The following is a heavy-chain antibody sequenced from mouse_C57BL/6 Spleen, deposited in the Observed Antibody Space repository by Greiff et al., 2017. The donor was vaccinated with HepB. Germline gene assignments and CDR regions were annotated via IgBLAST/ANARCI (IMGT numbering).Heavy chain of an antibody. J-gene: IGHJ2*01. CDR2: ISGGGGNT. V-gene: IGHV5-9*01. CDR1: GFTFSSYT. D-gene: IGHD2-3*01. CDR3: ARQSYDYFDY. Sequence: EVKLVESGGGLVKPGGSLKLSCAASGFTFSSYTMSWVRQTPEKRLEWVATISGGGGNTYYPDSVKGRFTISRDNAKNTLYLQMSSLRSEDTALYYCARQSYDYFDYWGQGTTLTVSS.